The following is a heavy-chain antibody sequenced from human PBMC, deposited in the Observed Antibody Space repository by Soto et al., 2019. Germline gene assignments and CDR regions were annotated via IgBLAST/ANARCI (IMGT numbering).Heavy chain of an antibody. J-gene: IGHJ6*02. V-gene: IGHV1-8*01. CDR3: ARIVVDAATATFSYYGMDV. CDR1: GYTFTSYD. Sequence: ASVKVSCKASGYTFTSYDINWVRQATGQGLEWMGWMNPNSGNTGYAQKFQGRVTMTRNTSISTAYMELSSLRSEETAVYYCARIVVDAATATFSYYGMDVWSQGTTVTVSS. D-gene: IGHD2-15*01. CDR2: MNPNSGNT.